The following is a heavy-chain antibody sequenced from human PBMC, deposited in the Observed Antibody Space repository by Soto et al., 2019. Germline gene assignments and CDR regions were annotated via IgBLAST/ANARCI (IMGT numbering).Heavy chain of an antibody. Sequence: PGGSLRLSCAASGFTFSSYAMSWVRQAPGKGLEWVSAISGSGGSTYYADSVKGRFTISRDNSKNTLYLQMNSLRAEDTAVYYCAKDQGQWLVPYLFDYWGQGTLVTVSS. CDR2: ISGSGGST. CDR1: GFTFSSYA. CDR3: AKDQGQWLVPYLFDY. D-gene: IGHD6-19*01. J-gene: IGHJ4*02. V-gene: IGHV3-23*01.